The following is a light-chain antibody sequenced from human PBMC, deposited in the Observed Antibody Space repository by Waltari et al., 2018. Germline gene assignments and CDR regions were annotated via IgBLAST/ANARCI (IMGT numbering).Light chain of an antibody. CDR1: QSVSSY. Sequence: EIVLTQSPATLSLSPGERATLSCRASQSVSSYLAWYQQKPGQAPRLLIYDASNRATGIPARFSGSGSGTDFTLTISSLGPEDFAVYYCQHRGTFGQGTRVEIK. CDR3: QHRGT. V-gene: IGKV3-11*01. CDR2: DAS. J-gene: IGKJ1*01.